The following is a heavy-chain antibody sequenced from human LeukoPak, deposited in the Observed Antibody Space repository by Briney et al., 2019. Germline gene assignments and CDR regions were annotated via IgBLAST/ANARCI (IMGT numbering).Heavy chain of an antibody. V-gene: IGHV3-43D*03. J-gene: IGHJ6*02. CDR1: GFTFDDYA. Sequence: PGGSLRLSCAASGFTFDDYAMHWVRRAPGKDLEWVSLISWDGGSTYYADSVKGRFTISRDNSKNSLYLQMNSLRAEDTALYYCAKASINRIAVAGPPYYYGMDVWGQGTLVTVSS. CDR2: ISWDGGST. CDR3: AKASINRIAVAGPPYYYGMDV. D-gene: IGHD6-19*01.